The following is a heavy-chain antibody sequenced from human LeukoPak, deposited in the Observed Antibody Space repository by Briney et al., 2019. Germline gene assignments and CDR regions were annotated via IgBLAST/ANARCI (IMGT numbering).Heavy chain of an antibody. J-gene: IGHJ4*02. D-gene: IGHD6-19*01. V-gene: IGHV1-18*01. CDR3: ARGGPTPPYSSDYYGDPRFDY. CDR2: ISAYNGNT. CDR1: GYTFTIYG. Sequence: ASVKVSFKASGYTFTIYGISWVRQAPGQGLEWMGWISAYNGNTNYAQKLQGRVTMTADTSTSTAYMELRSLRSDDTAVYYCARGGPTPPYSSDYYGDPRFDYWGQGTLVTVSS.